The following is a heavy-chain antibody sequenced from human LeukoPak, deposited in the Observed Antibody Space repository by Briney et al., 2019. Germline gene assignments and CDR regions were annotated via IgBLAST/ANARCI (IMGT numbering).Heavy chain of an antibody. Sequence: GESLKISCKGSGYSFTSYWIGWVRQMPGKGLEWMGIIYPGDSDTRYCPSFQGQVTISADKSISTAYLQWSSLKAPDTAMYYCARGRIAAAGLPHAFDIWGQGTMVTVSS. CDR2: IYPGDSDT. CDR1: GYSFTSYW. V-gene: IGHV5-51*01. CDR3: ARGRIAAAGLPHAFDI. D-gene: IGHD6-13*01. J-gene: IGHJ3*02.